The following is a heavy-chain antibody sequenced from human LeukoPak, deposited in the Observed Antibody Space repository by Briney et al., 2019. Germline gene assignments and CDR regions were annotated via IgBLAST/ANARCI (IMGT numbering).Heavy chain of an antibody. CDR2: INHSGST. V-gene: IGHV4-34*01. J-gene: IGHJ6*02. CDR1: GGSFSGYY. Sequence: SETLSLTCAVYGGSFSGYYWSWIRQPPGKGLEWIGEINHSGSTNYNPSLKSRVTISVDTSKNQFSLKLSSVTAADTAVYYCARIILEWRQYSYYYYGMDVWGQGTTVTVSS. CDR3: ARIILEWRQYSYYYYGMDV. D-gene: IGHD3-3*01.